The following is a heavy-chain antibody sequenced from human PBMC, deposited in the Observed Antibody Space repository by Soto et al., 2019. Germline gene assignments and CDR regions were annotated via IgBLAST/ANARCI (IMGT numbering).Heavy chain of an antibody. CDR2: IWYDGSNK. Sequence: QVQLVESGGGVVQPRRSLRLSCAASGFTFSSYGMHWVRQAPGKGLEWVAVIWYDGSNKYYADSVKGRFTISRDNSKNTLYLQMNSLRAEDTAVYYCARPLAAAGFYYYGMDVWGQGTTVTVSS. D-gene: IGHD6-13*01. CDR1: GFTFSSYG. V-gene: IGHV3-33*01. CDR3: ARPLAAAGFYYYGMDV. J-gene: IGHJ6*02.